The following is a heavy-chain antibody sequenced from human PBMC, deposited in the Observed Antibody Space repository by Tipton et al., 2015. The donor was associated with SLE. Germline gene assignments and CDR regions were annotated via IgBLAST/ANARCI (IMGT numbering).Heavy chain of an antibody. CDR1: GGSISSSSYY. J-gene: IGHJ4*02. CDR2: MFYSGTT. D-gene: IGHD5-12*01. Sequence: TLSLTCNVSGGSISSSSYYWGWIRQPPGKGLEWIGSMFYSGTTYYNPSLKSRFTISVDTSKTQFSLKLSSVTAADTAVYNCVRDRGFAHFDYWGQGTLVTVSS. CDR3: VRDRGFAHFDY. V-gene: IGHV4-39*07.